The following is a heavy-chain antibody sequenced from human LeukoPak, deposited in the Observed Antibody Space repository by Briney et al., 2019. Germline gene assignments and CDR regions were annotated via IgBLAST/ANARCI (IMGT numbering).Heavy chain of an antibody. J-gene: IGHJ4*02. CDR2: ISGSGGST. CDR3: AKSLIVVGINTRSRGFLDY. Sequence: GGSLRLSCAASGFTFSSYAMSWVRQAPGKGLEWVSAISGSGGSTYYADSVKGRFTISRDNSKNTLYLQMNSLRAEDTAVYYCAKSLIVVGINTRSRGFLDYWGQGTLVTVSS. D-gene: IGHD3-22*01. V-gene: IGHV3-23*01. CDR1: GFTFSSYA.